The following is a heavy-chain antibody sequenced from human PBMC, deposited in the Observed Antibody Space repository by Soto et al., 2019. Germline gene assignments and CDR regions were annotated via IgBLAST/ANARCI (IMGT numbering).Heavy chain of an antibody. V-gene: IGHV4-59*01. CDR2: IYYSGST. J-gene: IGHJ4*02. CDR1: GGSISSYY. Sequence: PSETLSLTCTVSGGSISSYYWSWIRQPPGKGLEWIGYIYYSGSTNYNPPLKSRVTISVDTSKNQFSLKLSSVTAADTAVYYCGSSSSSWYLDYWGQGTLVTVSS. CDR3: GSSSSSWYLDY. D-gene: IGHD6-13*01.